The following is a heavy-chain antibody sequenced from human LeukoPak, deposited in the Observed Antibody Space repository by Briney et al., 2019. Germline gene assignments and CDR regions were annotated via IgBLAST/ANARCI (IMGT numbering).Heavy chain of an antibody. CDR2: TKEDGSEK. V-gene: IGHV3-7*01. D-gene: IGHD1-26*01. Sequence: PGGSLRLSCAASGLTFSMHWMSWVRQAPGKGLEWVANTKEDGSEKYYVDSVTGRFTISRDNAKNSLYLQMNSLRAEDTAVYYCVRDDSRYGGSPGYWGQGTLVIV. J-gene: IGHJ4*02. CDR1: GLTFSMHW. CDR3: VRDDSRYGGSPGY.